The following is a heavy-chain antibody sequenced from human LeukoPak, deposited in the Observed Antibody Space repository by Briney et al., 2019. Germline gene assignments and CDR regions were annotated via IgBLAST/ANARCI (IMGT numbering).Heavy chain of an antibody. CDR3: ARAESSSGYYFDY. CDR2: INPNSGGT. CDR1: GYTFTGYY. V-gene: IGHV1-2*02. Sequence: ASVKVSCKASGYTFTGYYMHWVRQAPGQGLEWMGWINPNSGGTNYAQKFQGRVTMTRDTSISTAYMELSRLRSDDTAVYYCARAESSSGYYFDYWGQGTLVTVSS. J-gene: IGHJ4*02.